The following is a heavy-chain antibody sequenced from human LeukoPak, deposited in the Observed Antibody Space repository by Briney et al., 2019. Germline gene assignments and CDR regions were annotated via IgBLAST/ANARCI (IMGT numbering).Heavy chain of an antibody. J-gene: IGHJ5*02. V-gene: IGHV1-69*05. Sequence: SVKVSCKASGGTFSSYAISWVRQAPGQGLEWMGGIIPIFGTANYAQKFQGRVTITTDESTSTAYMGLSSLRSEDTAVYYCARVGLAAAGGFDPWGQGTLVTVSS. CDR3: ARVGLAAAGGFDP. D-gene: IGHD6-13*01. CDR2: IIPIFGTA. CDR1: GGTFSSYA.